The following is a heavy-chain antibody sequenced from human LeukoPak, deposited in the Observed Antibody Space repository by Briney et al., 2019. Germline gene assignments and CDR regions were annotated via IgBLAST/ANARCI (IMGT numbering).Heavy chain of an antibody. CDR2: ISSSSDTI. V-gene: IGHV3-48*04. CDR3: ARLPNYYGSGSYYPFDY. CDR1: GFTFSSYH. Sequence: GGSLRLSCAASGFTFSSYHMNWVRQAPGKGLEWVSYISSSSDTIHYADSVKGRFTISRDNAKNSLYLQMNSLRAEDTAVYYCARLPNYYGSGSYYPFDYWGQGTLVTVSS. J-gene: IGHJ4*02. D-gene: IGHD3-10*01.